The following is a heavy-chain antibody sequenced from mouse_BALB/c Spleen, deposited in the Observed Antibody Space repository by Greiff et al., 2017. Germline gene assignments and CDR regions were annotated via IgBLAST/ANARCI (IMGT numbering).Heavy chain of an antibody. V-gene: IGHV2-2*02. J-gene: IGHJ4*01. Sequence: QVQLQQSGPGLVQPSQSLSITCTVSGFSLTSYGVHWVRQSPGKGLEWLGVIWSGGSTDYNAAFISRLSISKDNSKSQVFFKMNSLQANDTAIYYCARKNRYRDMDYWGQGTSVTVSS. D-gene: IGHD2-14*01. CDR2: IWSGGST. CDR1: GFSLTSYG. CDR3: ARKNRYRDMDY.